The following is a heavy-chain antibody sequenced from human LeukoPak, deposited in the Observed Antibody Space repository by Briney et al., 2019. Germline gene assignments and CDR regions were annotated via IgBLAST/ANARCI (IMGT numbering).Heavy chain of an antibody. CDR3: ARGETILNWFDP. CDR1: GYTFTNYA. D-gene: IGHD1-1*01. CDR2: INAGNGNT. V-gene: IGHV1-3*01. J-gene: IGHJ5*02. Sequence: ASVKVSCKASGYTFTNYAMHWVRQAPGQRLEWMGWINAGNGNTKYSQKFQGRVTMTRDTSTSTVYMELSSLRSEDTAVYYCARGETILNWFDPWGQGTLVTVSS.